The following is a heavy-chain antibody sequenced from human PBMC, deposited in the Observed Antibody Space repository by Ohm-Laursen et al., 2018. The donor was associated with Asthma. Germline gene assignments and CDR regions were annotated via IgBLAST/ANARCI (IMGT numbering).Heavy chain of an antibody. CDR1: GGSISSYY. V-gene: IGHV4-59*01. CDR2: IYYSGST. CDR3: ARALRGRGYGDPYYFDY. Sequence: SETLSLTCTVSGGSISSYYWSWIRQPPGKGLEWIGYIYYSGSTNYNPSLKSRVTISVDTSKNQFSLKLSSVTAADTAVYYCARALRGRGYGDPYYFDYWGQGTLVTVSS. J-gene: IGHJ4*02. D-gene: IGHD4-17*01.